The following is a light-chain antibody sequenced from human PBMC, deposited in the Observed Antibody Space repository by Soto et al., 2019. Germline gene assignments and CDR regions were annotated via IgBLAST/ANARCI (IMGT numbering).Light chain of an antibody. CDR3: QHYNSYSEA. J-gene: IGKJ1*01. CDR2: DTS. V-gene: IGKV1-33*01. CDR1: QDIRKY. Sequence: DIEMTQSPSSRSASVGDRVPIPCQASQDIRKYLNWYQQKPGKAPNXLIYDTSNLETGVPSMFSGSGSGTDFTLTISSLQPDDFATYYCQHYNSYSEAFGQGTQVDIK.